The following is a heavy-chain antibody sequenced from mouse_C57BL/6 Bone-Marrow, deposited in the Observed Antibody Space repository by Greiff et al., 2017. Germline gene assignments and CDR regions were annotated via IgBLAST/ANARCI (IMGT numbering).Heavy chain of an antibody. CDR2: ISDGGSYT. Sequence: EVNLVESGGGLVKPGGSLKLSCAASGFTFSSYAMSWVRQTPEKRLEWVATISDGGSYTYYPDNVKGRFTISRDNAKNNLYLQMSHLKSEDTAMYYCARDLIYYDYWGQGTTLTVSS. CDR3: ARDLIYYDY. V-gene: IGHV5-4*01. J-gene: IGHJ2*01. CDR1: GFTFSSYA.